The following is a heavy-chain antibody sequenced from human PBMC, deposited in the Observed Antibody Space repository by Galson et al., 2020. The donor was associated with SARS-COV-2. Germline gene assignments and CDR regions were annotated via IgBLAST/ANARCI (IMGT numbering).Heavy chain of an antibody. J-gene: IGHJ3*02. CDR2: MYYRGST. Sequence: ASETLSLTCSVSGGSISSSIHYWGWIRQSPGKGLEWIGSMYYRGSTYYNTSLKSRLTISVDTSKNQFSLKLTSVTAADTAVYYCAREGWSGFGELSGGDAFDIWGQGTMVTVSS. CDR3: AREGWSGFGELSGGDAFDI. D-gene: IGHD3-10*01. CDR1: GGSISSSIHY. V-gene: IGHV4-39*07.